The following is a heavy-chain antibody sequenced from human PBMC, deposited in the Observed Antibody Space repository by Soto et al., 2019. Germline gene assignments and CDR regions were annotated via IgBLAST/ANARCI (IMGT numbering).Heavy chain of an antibody. Sequence: QVRLQESGPGLVKPSETLSLTCTVSGGSISGYYWSWIRQPPGKGLQWIGYISYTGDTNYNPSLKSRLTISVDTSRSQFSLKLSSVTAADTAVYFCARSISIFPLWLDPWGQGTLVTVSS. CDR1: GGSISGYY. D-gene: IGHD3-9*01. CDR3: ARSISIFPLWLDP. J-gene: IGHJ5*02. CDR2: ISYTGDT. V-gene: IGHV4-59*01.